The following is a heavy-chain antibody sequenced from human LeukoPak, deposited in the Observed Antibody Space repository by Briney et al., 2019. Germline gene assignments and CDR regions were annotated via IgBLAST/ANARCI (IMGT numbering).Heavy chain of an antibody. D-gene: IGHD2-2*01. J-gene: IGHJ3*02. CDR1: GYRFTSYW. CDR2: IYPGDSDT. V-gene: IGHV5-51*01. CDR3: ARPAVPEAIGAFDI. Sequence: LGESLKISCKGSGYRFTSYWIGWVRQLPGKGLEWMGIIYPGDSDTRYSPSFQGQVTISADKSISTAYLQWSSLKASDSAMYYCARPAVPEAIGAFDIWGQGTMVTVSS.